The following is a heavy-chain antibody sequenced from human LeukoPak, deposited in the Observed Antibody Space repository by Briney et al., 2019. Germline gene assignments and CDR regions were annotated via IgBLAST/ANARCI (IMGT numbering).Heavy chain of an antibody. CDR1: GFTFSSYS. D-gene: IGHD3-22*01. V-gene: IGHV3-21*01. J-gene: IGHJ4*02. Sequence: GGSLRLSCAASGFTFSSYSMNWVRQAPGKGLEWVLSISSSSSYIYYADSVKVRFTISRDNAKNSLYLQMNSLRAQDTAVYYCARATYYYDSSGSYYFDYWGQGTLVTVSS. CDR2: ISSSSSYI. CDR3: ARATYYYDSSGSYYFDY.